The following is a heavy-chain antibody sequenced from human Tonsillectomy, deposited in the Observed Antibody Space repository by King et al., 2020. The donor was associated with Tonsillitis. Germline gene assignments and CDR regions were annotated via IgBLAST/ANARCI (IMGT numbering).Heavy chain of an antibody. CDR3: ARAPLVVPADMGY. V-gene: IGHV1-3*04. J-gene: IGHJ4*02. Sequence: QMVQSGAEVKKPGASAKISCKTSGYTFTTYAMHWVRQAPGQGLEWMGWINIAIGDTKYSQKLQGRVTITMDTSATTAFMELTSLTSEDTAMYYCARAPLVVPADMGYWGQGTPVTVSS. CDR2: INIAIGDT. D-gene: IGHD2-2*01. CDR1: GYTFTTYA.